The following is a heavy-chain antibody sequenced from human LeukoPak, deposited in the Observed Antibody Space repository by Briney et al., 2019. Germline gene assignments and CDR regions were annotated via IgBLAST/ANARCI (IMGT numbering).Heavy chain of an antibody. J-gene: IGHJ5*02. CDR2: INPNSGGT. V-gene: IGHV1-2*02. Sequence: GASVKVSCKASGYTFTGYYMHWVRQAPGQGLEWMGWINPNSGGTNYAQKFQGRVTMTRDTSISTAYMELSRLRSDDTAVYYCAREVYADTAMVIGHWFGPWGQGTLVTVSS. D-gene: IGHD5-18*01. CDR3: AREVYADTAMVIGHWFGP. CDR1: GYTFTGYY.